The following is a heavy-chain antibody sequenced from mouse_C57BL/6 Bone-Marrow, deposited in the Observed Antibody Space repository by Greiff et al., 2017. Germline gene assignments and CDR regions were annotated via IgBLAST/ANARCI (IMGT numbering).Heavy chain of an antibody. V-gene: IGHV5-4*01. CDR1: GFTFSSYA. Sequence: VQLMESGGGLVKPGGSLKLSCAASGFTFSSYAMSWVRQTPEKRLEWVATISDGGSYTYYPDNVKGRFTISRDNAKNNLYLQMSHLKSEDTAMYYCARVNYDYPNYWGQGTTLTVSS. CDR2: ISDGGSYT. J-gene: IGHJ2*01. D-gene: IGHD2-4*01. CDR3: ARVNYDYPNY.